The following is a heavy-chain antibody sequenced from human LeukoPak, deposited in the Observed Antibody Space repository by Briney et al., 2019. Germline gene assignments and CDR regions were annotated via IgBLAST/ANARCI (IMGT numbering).Heavy chain of an antibody. D-gene: IGHD6-13*01. V-gene: IGHV3-48*04. CDR2: ISSSSSTI. CDR1: GFTFSSYS. Sequence: GGSLRLSCAASGFTFSSYSMNWVRQAPGKGLEWVSYISSSSSTIYYADSVKGRFTISRDNAENTLYLQMNSLRAEDTAVYYCAKGHLQGSSCGQGTLVTVSS. J-gene: IGHJ4*02. CDR3: AKGHLQGSS.